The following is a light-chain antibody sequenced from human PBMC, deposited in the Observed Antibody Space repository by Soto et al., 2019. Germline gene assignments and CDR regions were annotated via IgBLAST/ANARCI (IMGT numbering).Light chain of an antibody. CDR2: NAS. J-gene: IGKJ4*01. CDR3: QQYNNWPPLT. V-gene: IGKV3D-15*01. CDR1: QSVSSN. Sequence: EIVMTQSPATLSVSPGERATLSCRASQSVSSNLAWYQQKPGQAPRLLIYNASNRATGIPDRFSGSGSGTDFTLTISRLEPEDFAVYYCQQYNNWPPLTFGEGTKVDIK.